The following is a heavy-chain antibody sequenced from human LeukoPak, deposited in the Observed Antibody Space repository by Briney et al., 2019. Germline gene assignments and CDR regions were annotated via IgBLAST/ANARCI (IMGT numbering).Heavy chain of an antibody. CDR2: IIPILGIA. D-gene: IGHD1-26*01. V-gene: IGHV1-69*04. CDR1: GGTFSSYA. J-gene: IGHJ3*02. CDR3: AREYPNGGARGAFDI. Sequence: ASVKVSCKASGGTFSSYAISWVRQAPGQGLEWMGRIIPILGIANYAQKFQGRVTITADKSTSTAYMELSSLRSEDTAVYYCAREYPNGGARGAFDIWGQGTMVTVSS.